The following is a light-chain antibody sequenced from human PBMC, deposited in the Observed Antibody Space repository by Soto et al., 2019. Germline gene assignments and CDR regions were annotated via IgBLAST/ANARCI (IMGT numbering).Light chain of an antibody. J-gene: IGKJ3*01. V-gene: IGKV3-20*01. Sequence: EIVLTQSPGTLSFSPGERAPLTCRASQSVSSSYLAWFQQKPGQAPRLLIYGASSRATGIPDRFSGSWSGTDFTLTISRLEPEDFAVYYCQQYGNAPFTFGPGTKVDIK. CDR3: QQYGNAPFT. CDR1: QSVSSSY. CDR2: GAS.